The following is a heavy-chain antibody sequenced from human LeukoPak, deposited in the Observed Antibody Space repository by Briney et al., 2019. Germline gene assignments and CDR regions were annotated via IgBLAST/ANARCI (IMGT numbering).Heavy chain of an antibody. J-gene: IGHJ4*02. CDR3: ARAPDYYDFWSGTIWYYFDY. CDR1: GYTFTGYY. D-gene: IGHD3-3*01. Sequence: ASVKVSCKASGYTFTGYYMHWVRQAPGQGLEWMGWINPNSGGTNYAQKLQGRVTMTRDTSISTAYMELSRLRSDDTAVYYCARAPDYYDFWSGTIWYYFDYWGQGTLVTVSS. V-gene: IGHV1-2*02. CDR2: INPNSGGT.